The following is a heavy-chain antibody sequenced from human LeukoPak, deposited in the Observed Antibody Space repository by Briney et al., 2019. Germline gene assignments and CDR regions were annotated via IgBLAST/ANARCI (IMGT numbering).Heavy chain of an antibody. CDR2: ISSSSSYI. CDR3: AFRIAGDDYFDY. Sequence: GGSLRLSCAASGFTFSSYSMNWVRQAPGKGLEWVSSISSSSSYIYYADSVKGRFTISRDNAKNSLYLQMNSLRAEDTAVYYCAFRIAGDDYFDYWGQGTLVTVSS. V-gene: IGHV3-21*01. CDR1: GFTFSSYS. J-gene: IGHJ4*02. D-gene: IGHD6-13*01.